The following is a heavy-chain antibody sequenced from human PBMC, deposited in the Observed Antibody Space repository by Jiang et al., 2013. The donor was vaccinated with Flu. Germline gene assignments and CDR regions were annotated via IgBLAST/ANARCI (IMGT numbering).Heavy chain of an antibody. Sequence: DSNTNYSPSFQGHITISTDKSISTAYLQWSSLKASDTAMYYCARSDGSLDPWGQGTLVTVSS. CDR3: ARSDGSLDP. CDR2: DSNT. V-gene: IGHV5-10-1*01. J-gene: IGHJ5*02.